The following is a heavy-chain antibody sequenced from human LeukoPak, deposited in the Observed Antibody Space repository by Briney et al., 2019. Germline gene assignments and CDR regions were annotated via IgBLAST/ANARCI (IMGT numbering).Heavy chain of an antibody. CDR1: GGSFSGYY. D-gene: IGHD5-12*01. CDR3: ARGVATRSYYYYYYGMDV. Sequence: SETLSLTCAVYGGSFSGYYWGWIRQPPGKGLEWIGEINHSGSTNYNPSLKSRVTISVDTSKNQFSLKLSSVTAADTAVYYCARGVATRSYYYYYYGMDVWGQGTTVTVSS. V-gene: IGHV4-34*01. CDR2: INHSGST. J-gene: IGHJ6*02.